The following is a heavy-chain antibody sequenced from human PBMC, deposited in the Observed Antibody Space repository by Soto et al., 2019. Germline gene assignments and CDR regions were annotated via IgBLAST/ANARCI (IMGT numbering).Heavy chain of an antibody. CDR2: IYWDDDK. Sequence: QITLKESGPTLVEPTQTLTLTCTFSELSLSTSGVGVGWIRQPPGKALEWLALIYWDDDKSYSPSLKSRLTITKVTSNNQVVLPMTNMDPVDTATYYGVNSRVLRWFGFDSWGQGTLVTVPS. CDR1: ELSLSTSGVG. CDR3: VNSRVLRWFGFDS. J-gene: IGHJ4*02. V-gene: IGHV2-5*02. D-gene: IGHD3-10*01.